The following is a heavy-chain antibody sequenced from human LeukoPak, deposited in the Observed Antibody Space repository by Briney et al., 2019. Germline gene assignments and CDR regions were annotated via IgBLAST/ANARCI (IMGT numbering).Heavy chain of an antibody. CDR1: GGSFSGYY. CDR3: ARGGFLYCSSTSCHGFWFDP. J-gene: IGHJ5*02. Sequence: SETLSLTCAVYGGSFSGYYWSWIRQPPGKGLEWIGEINHSGSTNYNPSLKSRVTISVDTSKNQFSLKLSSVTAADTAVYYCARGGFLYCSSTSCHGFWFDPWGREPWSPSPQ. V-gene: IGHV4-34*01. D-gene: IGHD2-2*01. CDR2: INHSGST.